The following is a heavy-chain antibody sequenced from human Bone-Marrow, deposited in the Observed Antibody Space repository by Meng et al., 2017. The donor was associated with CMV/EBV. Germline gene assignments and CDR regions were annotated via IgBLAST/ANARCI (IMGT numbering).Heavy chain of an antibody. D-gene: IGHD3-3*01. CDR2: IIPILGIA. CDR3: ARDGGDDFWSGFDY. V-gene: IGHV1-69*04. Sequence: SVKVSCKASGGTFSSYTISWVRQAPGQGLEWMGRIIPILGIANYAQKFQGRVTITADKSTSTAYMELSSLRSEDTAVYYCARDGGDDFWSGFDYWGQGTLVTVSS. J-gene: IGHJ4*02. CDR1: GGTFSSYT.